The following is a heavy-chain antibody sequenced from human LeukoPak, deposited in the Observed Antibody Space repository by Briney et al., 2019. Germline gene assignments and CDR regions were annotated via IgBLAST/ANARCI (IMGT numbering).Heavy chain of an antibody. J-gene: IGHJ5*02. V-gene: IGHV4-34*01. Sequence: PGGSLRLSCAASGFTFNYAWMSWVRQVPGKGLEWIGEINHSGSTNYNPSLKSRVTISVDTSKNQFSLKLSSVTAADTAVYYCARGPFGVATIWSYSKKNWFDPWGQGTLVTVSS. CDR3: ARGPFGVATIWSYSKKNWFDP. CDR2: INHSGST. CDR1: GFTFNYAW. D-gene: IGHD5-12*01.